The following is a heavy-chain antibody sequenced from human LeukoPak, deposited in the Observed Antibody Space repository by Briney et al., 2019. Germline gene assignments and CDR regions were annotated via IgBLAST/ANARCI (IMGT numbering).Heavy chain of an antibody. V-gene: IGHV4-61*01. D-gene: IGHD4/OR15-4a*01. CDR3: ANSVTYGELDY. CDR1: GGSVSSGSYF. Sequence: PSETLSLTCTVSGGSVSSGSYFWSWIRQPPGKGLEWIGYTYYSGSTNYNPSLKSRVTISVDTSKNQFSLKLTAVTPADTAVYYCANSVTYGELDYWGQGTLVTVSS. J-gene: IGHJ4*02. CDR2: TYYSGST.